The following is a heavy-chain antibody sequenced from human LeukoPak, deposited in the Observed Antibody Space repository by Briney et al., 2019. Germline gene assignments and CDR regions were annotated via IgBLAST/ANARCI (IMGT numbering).Heavy chain of an antibody. CDR1: GFTFSSYS. D-gene: IGHD1-26*01. CDR3: ARVGLRVGATAGRYYYYYYYMDV. CDR2: ISSSSYI. Sequence: GGSLRLSCAASGFTFSSYSMNWVRQAPGKGLEWVSSISSSSYIYYADSVKGRFTISRDNAKNSLYLQMNSLRAEDTAVYYCARVGLRVGATAGRYYYYYYYMDVWGKGTTVTVSS. J-gene: IGHJ6*03. V-gene: IGHV3-21*01.